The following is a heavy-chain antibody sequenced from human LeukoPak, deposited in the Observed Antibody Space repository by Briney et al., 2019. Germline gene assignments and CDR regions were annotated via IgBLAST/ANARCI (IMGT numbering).Heavy chain of an antibody. CDR2: IYHSGST. V-gene: IGHV4-30-2*01. Sequence: PSETLSLTCTVSGGSISSGGYYWSWIRQPPGKGLEWIGYIYHSGSTYYNPSLKSRVTISVDRSKNQFSLKLSSVTAADTAVYYCARTSLSIAARLPFDYWGQGTLVTVSS. CDR1: GGSISSGGYY. CDR3: ARTSLSIAARLPFDY. D-gene: IGHD6-6*01. J-gene: IGHJ4*02.